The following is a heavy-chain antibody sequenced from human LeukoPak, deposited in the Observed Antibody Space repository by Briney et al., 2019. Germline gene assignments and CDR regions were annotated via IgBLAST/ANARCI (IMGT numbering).Heavy chain of an antibody. CDR3: ARDSIPGTKSPLFDP. V-gene: IGHV4-59*01. D-gene: IGHD4-17*01. Sequence: SETLSLTCTVSGDSISSYYWSWIRQPPGKGLEWIGYIYYIGSTNYNPSLKSRVTISVDTSKNQFSLKLSSVTAADTAVYYCARDSIPGTKSPLFDPWGQGTLVTVSS. CDR2: IYYIGST. J-gene: IGHJ5*02. CDR1: GDSISSYY.